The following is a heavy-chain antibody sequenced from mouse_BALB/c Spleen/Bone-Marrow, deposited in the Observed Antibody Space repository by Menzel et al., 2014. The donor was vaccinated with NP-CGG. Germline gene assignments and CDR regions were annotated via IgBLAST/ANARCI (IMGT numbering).Heavy chain of an antibody. J-gene: IGHJ3*01. V-gene: IGHV1-55*01. CDR3: ARFSQLGLLAY. Sequence: QVQLQQPGAELVKPGTSVKLSCKAPGYNFTSYWINWVKLRPGQGLEWIGDIYPGSGSTNYNEKFKSKATLTVDTSSSTAYMQLSSLASEDFALYYCARFSQLGLLAYWGQGTLVTVSA. CDR1: GYNFTSYW. D-gene: IGHD3-1*01. CDR2: IYPGSGST.